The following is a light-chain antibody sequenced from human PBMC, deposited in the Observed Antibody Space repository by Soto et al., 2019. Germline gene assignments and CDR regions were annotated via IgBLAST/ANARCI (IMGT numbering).Light chain of an antibody. CDR1: QSVSRY. CDR2: DAS. V-gene: IGKV3-11*01. CDR3: QQYNKWPRT. Sequence: EIVLTQSPATRSLSPLERASVCCMASQSVSRYLAWYQQKPGQAPRLLIYDASNRATGIPARFSGSGSGTDFTLTISSLEPEDFATYYCQQYNKWPRTFGQGTKVDIK. J-gene: IGKJ2*01.